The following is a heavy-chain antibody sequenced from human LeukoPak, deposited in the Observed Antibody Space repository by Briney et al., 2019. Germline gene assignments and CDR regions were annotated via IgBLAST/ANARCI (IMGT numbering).Heavy chain of an antibody. Sequence: PSETLSLTCAVYGGSFSGYYWSWIRQPPGKGLEWIGEINRSGSTNYNPSLKSRVTISVDTSKNQFSLKLSSVTAADTAVYYCAILRVTSRTFDYWGQGTLVTVSS. CDR2: INRSGST. D-gene: IGHD2-21*02. J-gene: IGHJ4*02. CDR3: AILRVTSRTFDY. CDR1: GGSFSGYY. V-gene: IGHV4-34*01.